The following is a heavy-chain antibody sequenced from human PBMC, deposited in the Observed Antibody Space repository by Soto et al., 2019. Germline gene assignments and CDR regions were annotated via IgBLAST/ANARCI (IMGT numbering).Heavy chain of an antibody. Sequence: SETLSLTCTVSGGSISSGDYYWSWIRQPPGKGLEWIGYIYYSGSTYYNPSLKSRVTISIDTSRNQFSLKLSSVTAADTAVYYCAREFSNSPEAFDSWGQGSLVTVSS. CDR1: GGSISSGDYY. J-gene: IGHJ4*02. D-gene: IGHD6-6*01. V-gene: IGHV4-30-4*02. CDR3: AREFSNSPEAFDS. CDR2: IYYSGST.